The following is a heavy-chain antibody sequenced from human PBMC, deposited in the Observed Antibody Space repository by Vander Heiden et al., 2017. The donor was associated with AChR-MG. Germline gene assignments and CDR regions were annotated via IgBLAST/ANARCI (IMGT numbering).Heavy chain of an antibody. Sequence: EVQLLESGGGLVQPGGSLRLSCAASGLRFSSHVMTWVRQAPGKGLEWVSSISGSGANTYYADSVKGRFTIARDNSENTLWLQMNSLRVEDTALYYCAKDWDAWVNDAYYFDYWGQGTLVTVS. CDR3: AKDWDAWVNDAYYFDY. J-gene: IGHJ4*02. CDR1: GLRFSSHV. CDR2: ISGSGANT. V-gene: IGHV3-23*01. D-gene: IGHD2-21*01.